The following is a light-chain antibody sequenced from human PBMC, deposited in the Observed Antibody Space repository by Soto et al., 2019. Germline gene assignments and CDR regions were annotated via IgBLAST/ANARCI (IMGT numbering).Light chain of an antibody. Sequence: QSALTQPPSVSGSPGQSVTISCTGTSSDVGKYDRVSWYQQPPGTAPKLIIYEVTNRPSGVPARFSGSKSGNTVSLTISGLQAEDEADYYCSSYTSTSRYVFGAGTKVTVL. CDR3: SSYTSTSRYV. CDR1: SSDVGKYDR. V-gene: IGLV2-18*02. J-gene: IGLJ1*01. CDR2: EVT.